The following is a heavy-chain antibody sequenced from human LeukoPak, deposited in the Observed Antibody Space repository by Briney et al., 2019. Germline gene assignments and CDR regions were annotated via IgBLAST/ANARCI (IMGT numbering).Heavy chain of an antibody. Sequence: GAPVKVSCKASGYTFSNYDISWVRQAPGQGIEWMGWISAYNGNTNYAQKLQGRVTMTTDTSTSTAYMELRSLRSDDTAVYYCARVSYDILAGYYTTRSLPRYFDYWGQGTLVTVSS. CDR3: ARVSYDILAGYYTTRSLPRYFDY. J-gene: IGHJ4*02. V-gene: IGHV1-18*01. D-gene: IGHD3-9*01. CDR1: GYTFSNYD. CDR2: ISAYNGNT.